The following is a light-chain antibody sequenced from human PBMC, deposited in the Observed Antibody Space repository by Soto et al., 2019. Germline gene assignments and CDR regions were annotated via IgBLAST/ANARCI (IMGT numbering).Light chain of an antibody. V-gene: IGKV3-11*01. CDR2: DGS. J-gene: IGKJ2*01. CDR3: QQRTNWLYT. Sequence: EIVLTQSPATLSLSPGERATLSCRASERVDNFLAWYQQRPGQAPRLLIYDGSSRAAGIPARFRGSGSGPDFTLTISSLEPEDSAIYYCQQRTNWLYTFGQGTRLEIK. CDR1: ERVDNF.